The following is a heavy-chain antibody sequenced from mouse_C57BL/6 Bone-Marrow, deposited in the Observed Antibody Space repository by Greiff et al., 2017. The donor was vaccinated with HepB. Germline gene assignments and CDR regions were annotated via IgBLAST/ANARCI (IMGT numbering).Heavy chain of an antibody. CDR1: GFSLTSSG. D-gene: IGHD2-5*01. CDR3: ARGGVTTRYAMDY. J-gene: IGHJ4*01. Sequence: VQLQESGPGLVQPSQSLSITCTVSGFSLTSSGVHWVRKSPGKGLEWLGVIWSGGSTDYNAAFISSLSISKDNSKSQVFFKKNSLQADDTAIYYCARGGVTTRYAMDYWVQGTSVTVSS. V-gene: IGHV2-2*01. CDR2: IWSGGST.